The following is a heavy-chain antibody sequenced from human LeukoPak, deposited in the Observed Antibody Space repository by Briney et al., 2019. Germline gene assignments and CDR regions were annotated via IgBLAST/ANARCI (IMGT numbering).Heavy chain of an antibody. CDR2: IYYSGST. V-gene: IGHV4-59*08. Sequence: SETLSLTCTVSGGSISSYYWSWIRQPPGRGLEWIGYIYYSGSTNYNPSLKSRVTISVDTSKNQFSLKLSSVTAADTAVYYCARSPSHDYGDYVGYFDYWGQGTLVTVSS. CDR1: GGSISSYY. J-gene: IGHJ4*02. CDR3: ARSPSHDYGDYVGYFDY. D-gene: IGHD4-17*01.